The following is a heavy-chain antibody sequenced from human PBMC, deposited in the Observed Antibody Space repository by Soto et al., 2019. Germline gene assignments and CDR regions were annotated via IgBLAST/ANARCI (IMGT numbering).Heavy chain of an antibody. V-gene: IGHV3-30*18. J-gene: IGHJ4*02. CDR3: AKDLGD. Sequence: QVQLVESGGGVVQPGRSLRLSCAASGFTFSSYGMHWVRQAPGKGLEWVAVISYDGSNKYYADSVKGRFTISRDNSKNTLYLQMNSLRAEDTAVYYCAKDLGDWGQGTLVTVSS. CDR1: GFTFSSYG. CDR2: ISYDGSNK. D-gene: IGHD3-10*01.